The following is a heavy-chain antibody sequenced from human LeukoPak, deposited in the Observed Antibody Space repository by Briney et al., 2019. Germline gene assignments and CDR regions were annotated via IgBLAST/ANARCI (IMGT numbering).Heavy chain of an antibody. CDR2: INPNSGGT. J-gene: IGHJ3*01. V-gene: IGHV1-2*02. Sequence: VASVKVSCKASGYTFTGYYMHWVRQAPGQGLEWMGWINPNSGGTHYAQRFQGRVTMTGDTSISTAYMGLSRLRSDDTAVYYCARDTIYYYDTTGDLLTNDAFDVWGQGTMVTVSS. CDR1: GYTFTGYY. CDR3: ARDTIYYYDTTGDLLTNDAFDV. D-gene: IGHD3-22*01.